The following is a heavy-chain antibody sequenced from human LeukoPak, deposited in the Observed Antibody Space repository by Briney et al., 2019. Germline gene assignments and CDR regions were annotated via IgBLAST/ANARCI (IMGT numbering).Heavy chain of an antibody. D-gene: IGHD2-15*01. CDR3: AKGEPLYCSGGSCYYDY. CDR2: ICGSGGST. CDR1: SFLYQRCD. J-gene: IGHJ4*02. V-gene: IGHV3-23*01. Sequence: GGSLTLLCSLWSFLYQRCDMRWARRSPGGGGEGVSYICGSGGSTYYADSVKGRFTISRDNSKNTLYLQMNSLRAEDTAVYYCAKGEPLYCSGGSCYYDYWGQGTLVTVSS.